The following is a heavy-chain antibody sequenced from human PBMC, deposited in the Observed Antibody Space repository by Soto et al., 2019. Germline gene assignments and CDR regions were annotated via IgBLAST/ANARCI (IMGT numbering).Heavy chain of an antibody. Sequence: QVQLVQSGAEVKKPGASEKVSCKASGYTFTSYDINWVRQATGQGLEWLGWMNPNSVNTGYAQKLQGRVTMTRNTSISTAYMELNRLRSEDTAVYYCARERTVRTSMYVWDKGTTVTVSS. CDR1: GYTFTSYD. CDR2: MNPNSVNT. V-gene: IGHV1-8*01. CDR3: ARERTVRTSMYV. D-gene: IGHD2-21*02. J-gene: IGHJ6*04.